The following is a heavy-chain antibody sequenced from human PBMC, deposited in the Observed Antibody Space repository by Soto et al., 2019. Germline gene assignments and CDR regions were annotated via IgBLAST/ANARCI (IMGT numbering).Heavy chain of an antibody. CDR1: GFTVSSNY. D-gene: IGHD5-12*01. Sequence: GGSLRLSCAASGFTVSSNYMSWVRQAPGKGLEWVSVIYSGGSTYYADSVEGRFTISRDNSKNTLYLQMNSLRAEDTAVYYCAREGGYDDYFDYWGQGTLVTVSS. V-gene: IGHV3-53*01. CDR2: IYSGGST. CDR3: AREGGYDDYFDY. J-gene: IGHJ4*02.